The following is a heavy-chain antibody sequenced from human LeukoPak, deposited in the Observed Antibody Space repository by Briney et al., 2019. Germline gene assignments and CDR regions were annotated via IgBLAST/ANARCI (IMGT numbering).Heavy chain of an antibody. CDR3: ARLGYYYYMDV. D-gene: IGHD3-9*01. J-gene: IGHJ6*03. CDR1: AGSISSYY. CDR2: IYYSGST. V-gene: IGHV4-59*04. Sequence: SETLSLTCTVSAGSISSYYWSWIRQPPGKGLEWIGNIYYSGSTYYNPSLKSRVTISVDTSKNQFSLKLSSVTAADTAVYYCARLGYYYYMDVWGKGTTVTISS.